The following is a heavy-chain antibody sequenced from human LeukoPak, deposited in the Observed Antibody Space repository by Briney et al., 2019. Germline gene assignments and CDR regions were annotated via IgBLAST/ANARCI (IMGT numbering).Heavy chain of an antibody. D-gene: IGHD6-19*01. J-gene: IGHJ4*02. CDR3: ARRGTSGWAYYFAF. V-gene: IGHV4-39*01. Sequence: PAETLSLTCTVSGDSITTSSNYWVWLRHLPGNGLEWIGSVYRSGISYYNPALKSRATISVATSKNQFTLNLTSVTAADTALYHCARRGTSGWAYYFAFWGPGSLLTVSS. CDR1: GDSITTSSNY. CDR2: VYRSGIS.